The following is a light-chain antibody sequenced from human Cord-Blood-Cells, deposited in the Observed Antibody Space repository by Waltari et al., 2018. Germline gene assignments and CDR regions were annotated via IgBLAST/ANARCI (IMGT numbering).Light chain of an antibody. V-gene: IGLV2-11*01. CDR3: CSYAGSYTYVV. J-gene: IGLJ2*01. Sequence: QSALTQPRPVSVSPGQSVTISCTGTSSDVGGYNYVPWYQQHPGKAPKLLIYDVSKRPSGVPDRFSGSKSGNTASLTISGLQAEDEADYYCCSYAGSYTYVVFGGGTKLTVL. CDR1: SSDVGGYNY. CDR2: DVS.